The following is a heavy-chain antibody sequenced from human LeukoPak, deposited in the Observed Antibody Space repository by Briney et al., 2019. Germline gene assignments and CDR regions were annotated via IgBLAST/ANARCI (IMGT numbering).Heavy chain of an antibody. CDR1: EFTFSSFA. CDR2: ISDSGTT. V-gene: IGHV3-23*01. CDR3: AIGRISARPGLDY. Sequence: GGSLRLSCAASEFTFSSFAMTWVRQAPGKGLEWVSSISDSGTTYYAGSVKGRFTISRDKSKDTLFLQMNSLRTEDTALYYCAIGRISARPGLDYWGQGTLVTVSS. D-gene: IGHD6-6*01. J-gene: IGHJ4*02.